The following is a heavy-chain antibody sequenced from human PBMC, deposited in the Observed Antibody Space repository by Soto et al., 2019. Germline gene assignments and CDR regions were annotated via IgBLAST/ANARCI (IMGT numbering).Heavy chain of an antibody. J-gene: IGHJ4*02. V-gene: IGHV4-31*03. CDR1: GGSIGSGGYW. Sequence: QVQLQESGPGLMQPSQTLSLTCTVSGGSIGSGGYWWSWIRQHPGRGLEWIGFVSYTGNTQYNPSLKSRVNISVETSTKQFSLKLSSVTAADTDVYYCARGTLVWGQGTLVTVSS. CDR3: ARGTLV. CDR2: VSYTGNT. D-gene: IGHD2-2*01.